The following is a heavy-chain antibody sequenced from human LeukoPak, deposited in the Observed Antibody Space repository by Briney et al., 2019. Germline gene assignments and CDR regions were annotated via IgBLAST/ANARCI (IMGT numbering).Heavy chain of an antibody. CDR2: ISAYNGNT. J-gene: IGHJ4*02. Sequence: ASVKVSCKASGYTFTSYGISWVRQVPGQGLEWMGWISAYNGNTNYAQKLQGRVTMTTDTSTSTAYMELRSLRSDDTAVYYCAREGTYYYDSSGYLGPDYWGQGTLVTVSS. CDR3: AREGTYYYDSSGYLGPDY. D-gene: IGHD3-22*01. CDR1: GYTFTSYG. V-gene: IGHV1-18*01.